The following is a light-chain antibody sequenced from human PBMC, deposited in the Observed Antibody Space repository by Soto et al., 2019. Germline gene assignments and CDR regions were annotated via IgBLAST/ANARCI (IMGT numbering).Light chain of an antibody. Sequence: EIVLTQTPGTLSLSPGERSTLSCRASQSVSSSYLAWYQQKAGQAPRLPTYGASSRATGIPDRFSGRGSGDDFTPAISRLEHEDCGVYCCQQYGSSRRTLGQGTTVDI. J-gene: IGKJ1*01. CDR3: QQYGSSRRT. CDR2: GAS. V-gene: IGKV3-20*01. CDR1: QSVSSSY.